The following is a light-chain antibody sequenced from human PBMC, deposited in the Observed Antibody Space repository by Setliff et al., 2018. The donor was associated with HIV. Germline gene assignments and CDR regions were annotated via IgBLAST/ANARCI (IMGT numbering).Light chain of an antibody. CDR3: GTWDSSLSAGCV. V-gene: IGLV1-51*02. CDR2: ENY. Sequence: QSVLTQPPSASGTPGQRVTISCSGSSSNIGSNYVYWYQQLPGTAPKLLIYENYKRPSGISDRFSGSKSGTSATLDITGLQTGDEADYYCGTWDSSLSAGCVFGTGTKVTVL. J-gene: IGLJ1*01. CDR1: SSNIGSNY.